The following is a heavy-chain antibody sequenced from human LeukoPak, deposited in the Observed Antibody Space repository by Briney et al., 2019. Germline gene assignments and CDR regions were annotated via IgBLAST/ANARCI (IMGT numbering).Heavy chain of an antibody. Sequence: SETLSLTCTVSGGSISSSSYYWGWIRQPPGKGLEWIGSIYYSGSTYYNPSLKSRVTISVDTSKNQFSLKLSSVTAADTAVYYCARDLGTPDYWGQGTLVTVSS. CDR1: GGSISSSSYY. CDR2: IYYSGST. V-gene: IGHV4-39*07. D-gene: IGHD1-1*01. J-gene: IGHJ4*02. CDR3: ARDLGTPDY.